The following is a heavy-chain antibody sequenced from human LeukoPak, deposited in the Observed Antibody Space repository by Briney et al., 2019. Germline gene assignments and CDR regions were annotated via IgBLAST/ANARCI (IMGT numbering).Heavy chain of an antibody. D-gene: IGHD1/OR15-1a*01. CDR3: ARGPEQSTDAFDF. J-gene: IGHJ3*01. Sequence: GALRLSCAASGFTFSSYAMSGVRQAPGKGLEWGSVIYSGGSTYYADSVKGRFTISRDNSKNTLYLQMNSLRAEDTAVYYCARGPEQSTDAFDFWGQGTMVTVSS. CDR2: IYSGGST. CDR1: GFTFSSYA. V-gene: IGHV3-53*01.